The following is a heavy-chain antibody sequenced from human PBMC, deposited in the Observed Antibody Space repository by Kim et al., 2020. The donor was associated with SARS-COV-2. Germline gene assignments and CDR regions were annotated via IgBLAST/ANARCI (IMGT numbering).Heavy chain of an antibody. V-gene: IGHV3-33*01. J-gene: IGHJ3*01. Sequence: GVSLRLSCTASGFTFSPFAMHWVRQAPGKGLEWVAVIRSDESKRYYAESVKDRFTISRDNSKNTLYLQMNSLRAEDTAIYFCARNYGSATMIGDVWGLGT. CDR3: ARNYGSATMIGDV. CDR2: IRSDESKR. D-gene: IGHD3-10*01. CDR1: GFTFSPFA.